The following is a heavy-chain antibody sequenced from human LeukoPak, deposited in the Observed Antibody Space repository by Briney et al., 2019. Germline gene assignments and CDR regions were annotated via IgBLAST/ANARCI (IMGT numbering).Heavy chain of an antibody. CDR3: ARETSQKGAHYMDV. J-gene: IGHJ6*03. CDR1: GYSISSYS. V-gene: IGHV4-59*01. Sequence: SETLSLTCTVSGYSISSYSWSWTRQPPGKGLEWIGYISSSGSTNYNPSLKSRVTISEDTSKNQFSLKLTSVTAADTAVYYCARETSQKGAHYMDVWGKGTTITISS. CDR2: ISSSGST. D-gene: IGHD3-16*01.